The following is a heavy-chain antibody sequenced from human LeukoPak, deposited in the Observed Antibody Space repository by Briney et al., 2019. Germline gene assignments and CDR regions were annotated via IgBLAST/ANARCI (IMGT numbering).Heavy chain of an antibody. D-gene: IGHD2-21*01. CDR2: ISGSGGVT. CDR3: AKDRAYPNDVFDV. CDR1: GFTLTTYA. J-gene: IGHJ3*01. V-gene: IGHV3-23*01. Sequence: GGSLRLSCAVSGFTLTTYAMSWVRQAPGKGLEWVSAISGSGGVTWYADSVKGRFSISRDTSKNTLFLQMNSLRADDTALYYCAKDRAYPNDVFDVWGQGTMVTVS.